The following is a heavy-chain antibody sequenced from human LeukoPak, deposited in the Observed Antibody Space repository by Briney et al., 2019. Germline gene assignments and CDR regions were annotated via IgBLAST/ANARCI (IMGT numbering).Heavy chain of an antibody. Sequence: GGSLRLSCAASGFTFSSYEMNWVRQAPGKGLEWVSYISSSGSTIYYADSVKGRFTISRDNAKNSLYLQMNSLGAEDTAVYYCARSADIVVVPAAIPYFDYWGQGTLVTVSS. CDR3: ARSADIVVVPAAIPYFDY. CDR1: GFTFSSYE. J-gene: IGHJ4*02. CDR2: ISSSGSTI. D-gene: IGHD2-2*01. V-gene: IGHV3-48*03.